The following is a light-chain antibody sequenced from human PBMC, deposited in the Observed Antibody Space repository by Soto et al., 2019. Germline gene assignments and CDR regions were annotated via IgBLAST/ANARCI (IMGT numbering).Light chain of an antibody. CDR2: GAS. V-gene: IGKV3-20*01. CDR1: QSVSSSS. J-gene: IGKJ1*01. CDR3: QQYGSSPRT. Sequence: EIVLTQSPGTLSLSPGERATLSCRASQSVSSSSLAWYQQKPGQAPRLLIYGASSRATGIPERFSGSGSGTDFTLTISRLEPEDFAVYYCQQYGSSPRTFGQWTKVESK.